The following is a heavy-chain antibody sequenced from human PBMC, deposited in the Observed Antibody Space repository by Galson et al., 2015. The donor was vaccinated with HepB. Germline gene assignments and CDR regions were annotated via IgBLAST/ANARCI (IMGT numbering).Heavy chain of an antibody. CDR1: GFTFSSYG. J-gene: IGHJ4*02. CDR2: ISYDGSNK. V-gene: IGHV3-30*18. Sequence: SLRLSCAASGFTFSSYGMHWVRQAPGKGLEWVAVISYDGSNKYYADSVKGRFTISRDNSKNTLYLQMNSLRAEDTAVYYCVKDSEDTAMGWSYYFDYWGQGTLVTVSS. D-gene: IGHD5-18*01. CDR3: VKDSEDTAMGWSYYFDY.